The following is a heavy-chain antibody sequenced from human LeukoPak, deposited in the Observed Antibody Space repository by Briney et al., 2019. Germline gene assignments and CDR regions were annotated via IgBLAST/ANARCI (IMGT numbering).Heavy chain of an antibody. CDR2: IYYSGST. J-gene: IGHJ4*02. D-gene: IGHD2-21*02. V-gene: IGHV4-31*03. Sequence: SDTLSLTCTVSGGSISSGGYYWSWIRQHPGKGLEWIGYIYYSGSTYYNPSLKSRVTISVDTSKNQFSLKLSSVTAADTAVYYCARGPYCGGDCSIPTPPFDYWGQGTLVTVSS. CDR1: GGSISSGGYY. CDR3: ARGPYCGGDCSIPTPPFDY.